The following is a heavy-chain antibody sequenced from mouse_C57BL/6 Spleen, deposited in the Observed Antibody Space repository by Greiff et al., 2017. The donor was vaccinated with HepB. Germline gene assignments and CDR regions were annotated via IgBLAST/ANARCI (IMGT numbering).Heavy chain of an antibody. CDR3: ARHYYYGSLYYYAMDY. V-gene: IGHV1-55*01. D-gene: IGHD1-1*01. Sequence: VQLQQPGAELVKPGASVKMSCKASGYTFTSYWITWVKQRPGQGLEWIGDIYPGSGSTNYNEKFKSKATLTVDTSSSTAYMQLSSLTSEDSAVYYCARHYYYGSLYYYAMDYWGQGTSVTVSS. CDR2: IYPGSGST. CDR1: GYTFTSYW. J-gene: IGHJ4*01.